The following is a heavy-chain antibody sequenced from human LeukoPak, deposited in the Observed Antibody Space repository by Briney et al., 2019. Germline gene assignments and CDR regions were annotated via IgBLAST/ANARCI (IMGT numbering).Heavy chain of an antibody. CDR3: ASFGGYCSSTSCYTYRDFDY. V-gene: IGHV1-46*01. D-gene: IGHD2-2*02. Sequence: GASVKVSCKASGYTFTGYYMHWVRQAPGQGLEWMGIINPSGGSTSYAQKFRGRVTMTRDTSTSTVYMELSSLRSEDTAVYYCASFGGYCSSTSCYTYRDFDYWGQGTLVTVSS. CDR1: GYTFTGYY. J-gene: IGHJ4*02. CDR2: INPSGGST.